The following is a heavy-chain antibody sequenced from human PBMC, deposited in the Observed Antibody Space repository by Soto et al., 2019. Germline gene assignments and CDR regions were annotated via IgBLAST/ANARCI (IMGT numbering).Heavy chain of an antibody. D-gene: IGHD6-19*01. Sequence: EVQLVESGGGLVQPGGSLRLSCAASGFSFSTYWMSWVRQAPGTGLEWVANIKQDGSETFYVDSLKGRFTISRDNAQHSLNLQMNSLRAEDTAVYYCARDSGSGFYGQDYWGLDVWGQGTTVTVSS. V-gene: IGHV3-7*04. CDR1: GFSFSTYW. CDR2: IKQDGSET. CDR3: ARDSGSGFYGQDYWGLDV. J-gene: IGHJ6*02.